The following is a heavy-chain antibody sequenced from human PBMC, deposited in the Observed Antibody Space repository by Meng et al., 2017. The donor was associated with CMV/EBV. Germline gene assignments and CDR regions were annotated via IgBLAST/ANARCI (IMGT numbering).Heavy chain of an antibody. CDR1: GFTFSSYW. D-gene: IGHD6-13*01. CDR3: ARDGTIAAAGHSYYYYGMDV. V-gene: IGHV3-7*01. J-gene: IGHJ6*02. CDR2: IKQDGSEK. Sequence: GESLKISCAASGFTFSSYWMSWVRQAPGKGLEWVANIKQDGSEKYYVDSVKGRFTISRDNAKSSLYLQMNSLRAEDTAVYYCARDGTIAAAGHSYYYYGMDVWGQGTTVTVSS.